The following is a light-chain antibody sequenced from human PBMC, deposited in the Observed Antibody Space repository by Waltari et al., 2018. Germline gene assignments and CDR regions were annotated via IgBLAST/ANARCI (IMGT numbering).Light chain of an antibody. V-gene: IGKV3-20*01. CDR3: QQYGSSPGIA. CDR1: QGVSSNF. Sequence: EIVLTQSPGTLSSAPGERATLSCRASQGVSSNFLAWYQQKPGQAPRLLIYVASSRATGIPDRFSGSGSGTDFTLTISRLEPEEFAVYYCQQYGSSPGIAFGPGTKLDIK. J-gene: IGKJ3*01. CDR2: VAS.